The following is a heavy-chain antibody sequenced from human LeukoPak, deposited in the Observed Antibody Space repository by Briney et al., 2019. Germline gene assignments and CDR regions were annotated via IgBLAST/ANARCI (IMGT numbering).Heavy chain of an antibody. J-gene: IGHJ4*02. Sequence: ASVKVSCKASGYTFTSYGISWVRQAPGQGLEWMGWISAYNGNTNYAQKRRGRVTMTTDTSTSTGYMELRSLISDDTAVYYCARDRVETGTSDYWGQRTLVTVSS. V-gene: IGHV1-18*04. D-gene: IGHD1-1*01. CDR3: ARDRVETGTSDY. CDR2: ISAYNGNT. CDR1: GYTFTSYG.